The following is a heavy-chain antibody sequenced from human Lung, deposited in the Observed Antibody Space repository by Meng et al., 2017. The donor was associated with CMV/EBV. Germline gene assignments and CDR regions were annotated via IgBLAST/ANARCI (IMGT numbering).Heavy chain of an antibody. Sequence: GSLRLSCTVSDGSIRSSSYYWGWIRQPPGKGLDWIGNIYYTGSSYYNPSLKSRVTISVDTSKNQFSLKLSSVTAADTAVYYCARGRGKPAAIYYYGMDVWGQGTTVTGSS. V-gene: IGHV4-39*01. J-gene: IGHJ6*02. D-gene: IGHD2-2*02. CDR1: DGSIRSSSYY. CDR3: ARGRGKPAAIYYYGMDV. CDR2: IYYTGSS.